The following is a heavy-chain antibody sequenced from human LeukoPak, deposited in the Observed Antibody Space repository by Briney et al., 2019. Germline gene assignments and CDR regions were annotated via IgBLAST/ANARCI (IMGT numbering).Heavy chain of an antibody. J-gene: IGHJ4*02. CDR2: IYSGGST. V-gene: IGHV3-66*01. D-gene: IGHD6-6*01. CDR3: ASEVYSSSSGFNY. CDR1: GFTVSSNY. Sequence: GGSLILSCAASGFTVSSNYMSWVRQAPGKGLEWVSVIYSGGSTYYADSVKGRFTISRDNSKNTLYLQMNSLRAEDTAVYYCASEVYSSSSGFNYWGQGTLVTVSS.